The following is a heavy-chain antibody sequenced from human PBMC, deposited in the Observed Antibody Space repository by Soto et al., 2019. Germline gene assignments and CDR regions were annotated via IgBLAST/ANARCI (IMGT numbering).Heavy chain of an antibody. Sequence: EVQLVESGGGLMQPGGSLRLSCSASVFSVTNNFMTWVRQAPGRGLEWVSITYGSGATYYADSVRGRFTVSRDDLKNTLYLQMNSLRVEDTAVYYCARDLRIDNGYYHYYYGMDVWGQGTTVTVSS. CDR2: TYGSGAT. CDR3: ARDLRIDNGYYHYYYGMDV. V-gene: IGHV3-53*01. D-gene: IGHD1-20*01. CDR1: VFSVTNNF. J-gene: IGHJ6*02.